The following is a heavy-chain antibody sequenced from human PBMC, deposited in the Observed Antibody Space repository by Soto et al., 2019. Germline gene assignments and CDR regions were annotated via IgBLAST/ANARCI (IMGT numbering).Heavy chain of an antibody. J-gene: IGHJ4*02. V-gene: IGHV4-59*08. CDR2: IYYSGST. CDR1: GGSISSYY. CDR3: ARHKDSLYGSGSYSLDY. D-gene: IGHD3-10*01. Sequence: SETLSLTCTVSGGSISSYYWSWIRQPPGKGLEWIGYIYYSGSTNYNPSLKSRVTISVDTSKNQFSLKLSSVTAADTAVYYCARHKDSLYGSGSYSLDYWGQGTLVTVSS.